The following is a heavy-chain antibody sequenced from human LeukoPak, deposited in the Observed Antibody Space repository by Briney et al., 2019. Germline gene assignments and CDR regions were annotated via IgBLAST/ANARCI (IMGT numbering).Heavy chain of an antibody. J-gene: IGHJ4*02. D-gene: IGHD3-9*01. V-gene: IGHV1-18*01. CDR3: ARLHDSLIGYRLGKKAYFDY. CDR2: INGYNGNT. CDR1: GYMFSTYG. Sequence: ASVKVSCKASGYMFSTYGLIWVLQAPGQELEWMGWINGYNGNTKYEDKFQGRVTVTTDTSTSTVYMEMRSLRSDDTAVYYCARLHDSLIGYRLGKKAYFDYWGQGTLVTVSS.